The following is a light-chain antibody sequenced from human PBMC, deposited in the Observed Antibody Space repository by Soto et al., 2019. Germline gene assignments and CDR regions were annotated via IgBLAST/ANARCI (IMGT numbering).Light chain of an antibody. J-gene: IGLJ2*01. CDR1: SSNIGSAY. V-gene: IGLV1-47*01. Sequence: QSVLTQPPSASGTPGQTVTISCSGSSSNIGSAYIYWYQHLPGTAPKLLIYRNNQRPSGVPDRFSASKSGTSASLAISGLRSEDDADYYCAAWDDSLVLFGGGTKLTVL. CDR2: RNN. CDR3: AAWDDSLVL.